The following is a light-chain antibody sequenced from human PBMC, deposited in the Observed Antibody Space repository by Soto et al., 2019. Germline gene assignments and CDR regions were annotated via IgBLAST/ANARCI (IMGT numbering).Light chain of an antibody. CDR1: QTISSW. CDR2: KAS. CDR3: QHYNSYSEA. J-gene: IGKJ1*01. V-gene: IGKV1-5*03. Sequence: DIQMTQSPSTLSVSVGDRVTITCRASQTISSWLAWYQQKPVKAPKLLIYKASTLKSGVPSRFSGSGSGTEFTLTISSLQPDDFATYYCQHYNSYSEAFGQGTKVDI.